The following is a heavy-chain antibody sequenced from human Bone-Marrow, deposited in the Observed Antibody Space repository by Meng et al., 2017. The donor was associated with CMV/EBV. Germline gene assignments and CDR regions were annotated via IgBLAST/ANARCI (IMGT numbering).Heavy chain of an antibody. CDR1: GFTFSSYA. V-gene: IGHV3-30*04. J-gene: IGHJ4*02. Sequence: GESLKISCAASGFTFSSYAMHWVRQAPGKGLEWVAVISYDGSNKYYADSVKGRFTISGDNSKNTLYLQMNSLRAEDTAVYYCARDDRVVVPAAIEWCFDYWGQGPLVTFYS. CDR3: ARDDRVVVPAAIEWCFDY. D-gene: IGHD2-2*01. CDR2: ISYDGSNK.